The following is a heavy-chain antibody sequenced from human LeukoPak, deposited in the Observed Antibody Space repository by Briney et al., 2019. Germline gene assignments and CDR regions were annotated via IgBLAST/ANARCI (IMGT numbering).Heavy chain of an antibody. Sequence: GGSLRLSCAASVFTFSTYEMNWVRQAPGKGLEWISYISSSGTSIYYADSVKGRFTISRDNSKNSLYLQMNSLGAEDTAVYFCVRDYLPGDYNVYWGQGTLVTVSS. CDR1: VFTFSTYE. D-gene: IGHD2/OR15-2a*01. CDR2: ISSSGTSI. J-gene: IGHJ4*02. V-gene: IGHV3-48*03. CDR3: VRDYLPGDYNVY.